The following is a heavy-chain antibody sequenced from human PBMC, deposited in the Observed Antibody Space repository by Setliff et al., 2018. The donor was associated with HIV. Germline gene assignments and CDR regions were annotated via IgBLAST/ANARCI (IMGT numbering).Heavy chain of an antibody. CDR3: ASSYPNYNYGNYDFWSGYYHDDAFDI. D-gene: IGHD3-3*01. CDR2: ISAYNGNT. J-gene: IGHJ3*02. Sequence: ASVKVSCKASGYTFTSYDISWVRQAPGQGLEWMGWISAYNGNTNYAQKLQGRVTMTTDTSTSTAYMELRSLRSEDTAVYYCASSYPNYNYGNYDFWSGYYHDDAFDIWGQGTMVTVSS. CDR1: GYTFTSYD. V-gene: IGHV1-18*01.